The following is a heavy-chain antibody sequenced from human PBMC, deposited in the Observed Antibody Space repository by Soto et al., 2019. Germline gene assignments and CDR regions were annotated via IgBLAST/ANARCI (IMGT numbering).Heavy chain of an antibody. CDR2: ISSSSSTI. J-gene: IGHJ4*02. D-gene: IGHD3-16*02. Sequence: EVQLVESGGGLVQPGGSLRLSCAASGFTFSSYSMNWVRQAPGKGLEWVSYISSSSSTIYYADSVKGRFTISRDNAKNSLYLQVNSLRDEDTAVYYCARDYLWGSYRWHYFDYWSQGTLVTVPS. CDR1: GFTFSSYS. V-gene: IGHV3-48*02. CDR3: ARDYLWGSYRWHYFDY.